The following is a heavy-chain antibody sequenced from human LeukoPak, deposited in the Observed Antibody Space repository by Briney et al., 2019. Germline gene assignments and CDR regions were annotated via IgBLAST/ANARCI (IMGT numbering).Heavy chain of an antibody. Sequence: SQTLSLTCAVSGGSISSGGYSWSWIRQPPGKGLEWIGYIYHSGSTYYNPSLKSLVTISVDRSKNQFSLKLSSVTAADTAVYYCARDGLRLGELSFNWGQGTLVTVSS. CDR1: GGSISSGGYS. CDR3: ARDGLRLGELSFN. D-gene: IGHD3-16*02. J-gene: IGHJ4*02. CDR2: IYHSGST. V-gene: IGHV4-30-2*01.